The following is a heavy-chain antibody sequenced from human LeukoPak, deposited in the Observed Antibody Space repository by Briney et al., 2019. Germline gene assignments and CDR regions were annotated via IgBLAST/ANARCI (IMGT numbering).Heavy chain of an antibody. V-gene: IGHV3-20*04. CDR2: INWNGGST. J-gene: IGHJ5*02. Sequence: GGSLRLSCAASVFTFDDYGMSWVRQAPGKGLEWVSGINWNGGSTGYAYSVKGRFTISRDNAKNSLYLQMNSLRAEDTALYYCARSPGHISLYNWFDPWGQGTLVTVSS. D-gene: IGHD2-21*01. CDR1: VFTFDDYG. CDR3: ARSPGHISLYNWFDP.